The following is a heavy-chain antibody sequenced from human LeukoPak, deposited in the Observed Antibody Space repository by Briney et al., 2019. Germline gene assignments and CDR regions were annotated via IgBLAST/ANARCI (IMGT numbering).Heavy chain of an antibody. D-gene: IGHD2-2*01. V-gene: IGHV4-34*01. CDR1: AGSFSSYY. Sequence: SESLSLTCAVYAGSFSSYYCSWIRQPQGKGLEWDGAINHSGSTNYNPSLKSRVTISVDTSKNQFSLKLSSVTAADTAVYYCHQVPAAMYPYFDYWGQGTLVTVSS. CDR2: INHSGST. CDR3: HQVPAAMYPYFDY. J-gene: IGHJ4*02.